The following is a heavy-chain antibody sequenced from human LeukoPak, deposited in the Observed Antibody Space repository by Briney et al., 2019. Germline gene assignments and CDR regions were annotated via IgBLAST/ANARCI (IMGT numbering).Heavy chain of an antibody. CDR2: IKEDGTEK. CDR3: ARLLAYGSGAEAFDY. V-gene: IGHV3-7*01. CDR1: GFNFNAFR. Sequence: GGSLRLSCAASGFNFNAFRMNWVRQAPDKGLEWVANIKEDGTEKYYVDSVKGRFTISRDNAKISLYLQMNSLRAEDTAVYYCARLLAYGSGAEAFDYWGQGALVTVSS. D-gene: IGHD3-10*01. J-gene: IGHJ4*02.